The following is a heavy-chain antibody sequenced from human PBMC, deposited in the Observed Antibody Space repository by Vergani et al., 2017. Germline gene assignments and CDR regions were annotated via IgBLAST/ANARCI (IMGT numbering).Heavy chain of an antibody. D-gene: IGHD3-3*01. Sequence: VQLVESGGGVVQPGTSLRLSCVVSGFALNRHAMYWVRQAPGKGLEWVSGISWNSGSIGYADSVKGRFTISRDNAKNSLYLQMNSLRAEDTALYYCAKGLLRFLEWLSPPMDVWGKGTTVTVSS. CDR2: ISWNSGSI. V-gene: IGHV3-9*01. CDR3: AKGLLRFLEWLSPPMDV. J-gene: IGHJ6*03. CDR1: GFALNRHA.